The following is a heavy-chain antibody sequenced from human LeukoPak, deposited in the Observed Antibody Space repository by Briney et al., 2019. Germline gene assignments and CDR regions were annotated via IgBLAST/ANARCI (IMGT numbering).Heavy chain of an antibody. D-gene: IGHD5-18*01. J-gene: IGHJ4*02. CDR3: ARQQDTTNPGY. CDR1: GFTVSTNY. CDR2: ISTGGTT. V-gene: IGHV3-53*01. Sequence: TGGSLRLSCAASGFTVSTNYMSWVCQVSGEGLEFVSLISTGGTTGYADSVKSRFTISNDSSKNTLYLQMNGLRAEDTAVYYCARQQDTTNPGYWGQGTLVTVSS.